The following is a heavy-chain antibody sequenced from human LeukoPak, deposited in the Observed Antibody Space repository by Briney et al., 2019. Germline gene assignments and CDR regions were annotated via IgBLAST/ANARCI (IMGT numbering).Heavy chain of an antibody. J-gene: IGHJ6*03. CDR2: VSGKSRAI. D-gene: IGHD2-2*01. V-gene: IGHV3-48*04. CDR1: GFIFSDYA. Sequence: GSLRLSCAASGFIFSDYAINWVRQAPGKGLVWLSFVSGKSRAIYYADSVKGRFTISRDNAKESVYLHMSSLRAEDTAVYYCARRGDRICTSMNCPPHSFYYYMDVWGKGTTVSVS. CDR3: ARRGDRICTSMNCPPHSFYYYMDV.